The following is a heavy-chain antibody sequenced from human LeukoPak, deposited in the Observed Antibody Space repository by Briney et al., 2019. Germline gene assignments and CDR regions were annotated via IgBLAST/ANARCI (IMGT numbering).Heavy chain of an antibody. CDR2: IYSGGST. Sequence: GGSLRLSRAASGFTVSSNYMSWVRQAPGKGLEWGSVIYSGGSTYYADSVKGRFTISRDNSKNTLYLQMNSLRAEDTAVYYCATGEPYYYYGMDVWGQGTTVTVSS. J-gene: IGHJ6*02. CDR3: ATGEPYYYYGMDV. CDR1: GFTVSSNY. V-gene: IGHV3-66*02.